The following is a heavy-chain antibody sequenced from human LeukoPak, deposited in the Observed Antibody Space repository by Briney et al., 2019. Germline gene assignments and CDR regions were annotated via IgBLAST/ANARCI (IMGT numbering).Heavy chain of an antibody. CDR3: ASGVTTMPY. D-gene: IGHD2-21*02. CDR1: GGSFNSGSFY. J-gene: IGHJ4*02. CDR2: IYYSGST. V-gene: IGHV4-61*01. Sequence: SETLSLTCTVSGGSFNSGSFYCSWIRQPPGRGLEWIGYIYYSGSTHYNPSLESRVTMSVDTSKNQFSLKLSSVTAADTAVYYCASGVTTMPYWGQGTLVTVSS.